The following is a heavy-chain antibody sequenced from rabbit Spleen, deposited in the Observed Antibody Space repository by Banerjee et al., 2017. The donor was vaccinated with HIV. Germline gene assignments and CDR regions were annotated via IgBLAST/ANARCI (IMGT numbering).Heavy chain of an antibody. CDR3: ASGPNYSGTRLDV. D-gene: IGHD1-1*01. V-gene: IGHV1S45*01. Sequence: EQLEESGGGLVKPEGSLTLTCTASGFTINSNYYMCWVRQAPGKGLEWIGCIYVGSGSTYYASWAKGRFTISKTSSTVDLKMTSLTAADTATYFCASGPNYSGTRLDVWGQGTLVTVS. CDR2: IYVGSGST. J-gene: IGHJ3*01. CDR1: GFTINSNYY.